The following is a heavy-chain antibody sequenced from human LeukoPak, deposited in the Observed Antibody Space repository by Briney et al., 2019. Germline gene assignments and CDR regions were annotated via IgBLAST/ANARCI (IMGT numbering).Heavy chain of an antibody. J-gene: IGHJ5*02. V-gene: IGHV3-48*04. CDR2: ISSSGSTI. Sequence: GGSLRLSCAASGFTFSSYGMSWVRQAPGKGLEWVSYISSSGSTIYYADSVQGRFTISRDNAKNSLYLQMNSLRAEDTAVYYCARVGLWFGELLRGWFDPWGQGTLVTVSS. D-gene: IGHD3-10*01. CDR1: GFTFSSYG. CDR3: ARVGLWFGELLRGWFDP.